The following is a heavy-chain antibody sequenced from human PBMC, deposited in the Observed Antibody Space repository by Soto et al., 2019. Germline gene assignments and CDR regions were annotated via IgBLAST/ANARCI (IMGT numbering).Heavy chain of an antibody. Sequence: QLQLQESGSGLVKPSQTLSLTCAVSGGSISSGGYSWSWIRQPPGKGQEWIGYIYHSGSTYYNPSLKSRSTISVDRSKNQFSLKLSSVTAADTAVYYCARGSSSSSNWFDPWGQGTLVTVSS. CDR2: IYHSGST. V-gene: IGHV4-30-2*01. CDR3: ARGSSSSSNWFDP. CDR1: GGSISSGGYS. D-gene: IGHD6-6*01. J-gene: IGHJ5*02.